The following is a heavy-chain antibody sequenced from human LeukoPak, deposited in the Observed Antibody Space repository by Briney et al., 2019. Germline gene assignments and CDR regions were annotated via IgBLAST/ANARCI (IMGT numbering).Heavy chain of an antibody. Sequence: PSETLSLTCAVYGGSFSGYYWSWIRQPPGKGLEWMGEINHSGSTKYNPPLQSRVTISVDTSKHQLPLKLSSVTAADTAVYDCARDRITMRVVVTLDYGMDVWGQGTTVTVSS. CDR2: INHSGST. D-gene: IGHD3-22*01. J-gene: IGHJ6*02. CDR3: ARDRITMRVVVTLDYGMDV. CDR1: GGSFSGYY. V-gene: IGHV4-34*01.